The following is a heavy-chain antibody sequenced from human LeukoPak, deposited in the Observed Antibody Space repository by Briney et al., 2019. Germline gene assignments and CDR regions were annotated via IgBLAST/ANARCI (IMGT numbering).Heavy chain of an antibody. D-gene: IGHD1-1*01. J-gene: IGHJ4*02. V-gene: IGHV1-8*03. CDR3: ARTGWNEQVLYFDY. Sequence: ASVKVSCKASGYTFTSYDINWVRQATGQGLEWMGWMNPNSGNTGYAQKFQGRVTITRNTSISTAYMELSSLRSEDTAVYYCARTGWNEQVLYFDYWGQGTLVTVSS. CDR2: MNPNSGNT. CDR1: GYTFTSYD.